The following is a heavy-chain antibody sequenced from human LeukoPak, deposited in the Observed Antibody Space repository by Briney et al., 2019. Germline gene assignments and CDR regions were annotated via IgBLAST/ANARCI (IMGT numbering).Heavy chain of an antibody. CDR2: ISGSGGST. D-gene: IGHD3-22*01. J-gene: IGHJ4*02. Sequence: GGSLRLSCAASGFTFSSYAMSWVRQAPGKGLEWVSAISGSGGSTYYADSVKGRFTISRDNSKNTLYLQMNSLRAEDTAVYYCAREVGGDDSSGYYYRDYYFDYWGQGTLVTVSS. CDR3: AREVGGDDSSGYYYRDYYFDY. V-gene: IGHV3-23*01. CDR1: GFTFSSYA.